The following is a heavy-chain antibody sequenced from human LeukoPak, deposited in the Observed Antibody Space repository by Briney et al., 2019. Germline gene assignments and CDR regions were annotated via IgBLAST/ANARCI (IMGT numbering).Heavy chain of an antibody. D-gene: IGHD1-1*01. CDR3: ARDSPRTGP. V-gene: IGHV3-74*01. CDR2: IDSDGSGT. Sequence: GGSLRLSCAASGFTFSSYWMHWVRQVPGKGLVWVSHIDSDGSGTTYADSVKGRFTISRDNARNTLYLQMNSLRDEDTAVYYCARDSPRTGPWGQGTLVAVSS. CDR1: GFTFSSYW. J-gene: IGHJ5*02.